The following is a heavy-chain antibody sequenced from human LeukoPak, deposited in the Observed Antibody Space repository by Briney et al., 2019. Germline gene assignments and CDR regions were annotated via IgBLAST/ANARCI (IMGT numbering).Heavy chain of an antibody. CDR3: ARETDSTLFDY. V-gene: IGHV3-48*03. CDR2: ISSSGSTI. D-gene: IGHD2/OR15-2a*01. CDR1: GFTFSSYE. Sequence: GGSLRLSCAASGFTFSSYEMNWVRQAPGKGLEWVSYISSSGSTIYYADSVKGRFTISRDNAKNSLYLQMNSLRAEGTAVYYCARETDSTLFDYWGQGTLVTVSS. J-gene: IGHJ4*02.